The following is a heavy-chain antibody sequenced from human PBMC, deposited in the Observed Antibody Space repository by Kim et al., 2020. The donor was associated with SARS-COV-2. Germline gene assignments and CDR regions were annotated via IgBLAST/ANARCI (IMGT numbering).Heavy chain of an antibody. CDR2: ISAYNGNT. D-gene: IGHD5-12*01. CDR3: ARVGGVATSPLGDY. J-gene: IGHJ4*02. V-gene: IGHV1-18*04. Sequence: ASVKVSCKASGYTFTSYGISWVRQAPGQGLEWMGWISAYNGNTNYAQKRQGRVTMTTDTSTSPAYMELRSLRSDDTAVDYCARVGGVATSPLGDYWGQGTLVTVSS. CDR1: GYTFTSYG.